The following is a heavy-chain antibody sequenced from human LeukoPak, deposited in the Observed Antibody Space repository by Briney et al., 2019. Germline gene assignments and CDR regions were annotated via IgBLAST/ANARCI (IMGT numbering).Heavy chain of an antibody. Sequence: ASVKVSCKASGYTFTGYYLHWVRQAPGQGLDWMGWINPNSGGTYYAQKFQGRVTMTRDTSTSTAYMELSRLTSDDTAVYYCVRPLFYYNSNGYYYAFDIWGQGTMVTVSS. CDR2: INPNSGGT. J-gene: IGHJ3*02. V-gene: IGHV1-2*02. CDR1: GYTFTGYY. CDR3: VRPLFYYNSNGYYYAFDI. D-gene: IGHD3-22*01.